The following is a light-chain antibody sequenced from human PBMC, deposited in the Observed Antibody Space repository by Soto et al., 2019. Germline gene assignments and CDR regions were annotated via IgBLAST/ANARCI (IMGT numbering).Light chain of an antibody. CDR3: HQYTYWPPET. J-gene: IGKJ1*01. CDR2: GAS. CDR1: QSVSTD. V-gene: IGKV3-15*01. Sequence: EIVMTQSPATLSVSLGERATLSCRASQSVSTDLAWYQQKPGQAPRLLIFGASTRVTGIPARFSGSGSGTEFILPISSMQSEDSAVYYCHQYTYWPPETFGQGTKVEIK.